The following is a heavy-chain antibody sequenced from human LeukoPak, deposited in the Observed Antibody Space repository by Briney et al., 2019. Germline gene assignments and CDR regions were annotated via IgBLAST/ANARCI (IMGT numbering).Heavy chain of an antibody. CDR2: ISGSGAST. J-gene: IGHJ5*02. CDR1: GFTFSSYA. CDR3: AKAYGSGTSNWFDP. D-gene: IGHD3-10*01. Sequence: GGSLRLSCAASGFTFSSYAMSWVRQAPGKGLKWVSTISGSGASTYNADSVKGRFTISRDSSKNTLYLQMNSLRAEDTAVYYCAKAYGSGTSNWFDPWGQGTLVAVSS. V-gene: IGHV3-23*01.